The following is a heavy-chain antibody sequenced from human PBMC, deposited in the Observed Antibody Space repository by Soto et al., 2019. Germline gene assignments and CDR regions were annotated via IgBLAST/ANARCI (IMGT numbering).Heavy chain of an antibody. J-gene: IGHJ5*02. V-gene: IGHV3-30*18. CDR3: AKPRSILEWPRVHP. CDR1: GFTFSRSG. D-gene: IGHD3-3*01. CDR2: IKSDGSNK. Sequence: GGALRLSCAASGFTFSRSGMHWVRQAPGKGLEWVAVIKSDGSNKYYTDSVKGRFTISRDNSKNTLYLQMNNLRAEDTAVYYCAKPRSILEWPRVHPWGQGILVRVSS.